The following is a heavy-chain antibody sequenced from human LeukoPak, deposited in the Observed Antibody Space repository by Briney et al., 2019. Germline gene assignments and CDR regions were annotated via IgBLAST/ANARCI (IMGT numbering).Heavy chain of an antibody. CDR3: AGGMITFGGAYGPTVLDV. CDR1: GFTFSSYA. D-gene: IGHD3-16*01. V-gene: IGHV3-30*04. CDR2: ISYDGSNK. J-gene: IGHJ6*02. Sequence: SGGSLRLSCAASGFTFSSYAMHWVRQAPGKGLEWVAVISYDGSNKYYADSVKGRFTISRDNSKNTLYLQMNSLRAEDTAVYYCAGGMITFGGAYGPTVLDVWGQGTTVTVSS.